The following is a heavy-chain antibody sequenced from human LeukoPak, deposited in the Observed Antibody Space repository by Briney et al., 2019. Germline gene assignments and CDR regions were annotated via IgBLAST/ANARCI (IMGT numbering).Heavy chain of an antibody. CDR2: IQQDGSEK. J-gene: IGHJ4*02. V-gene: IGHV3-7*01. CDR3: ARVRKLRTRGVMDPLDY. Sequence: GGSLRLSCAASGFTFNYYWLTWVRQAPGKGLEWVANIQQDGSEKYYVDSVKGRFIISRDNAKNSLYLQMNSLRAEDTAVYCCARVRKLRTRGVMDPLDYWGQGTLVTVSS. D-gene: IGHD3-10*01. CDR1: GFTFNYYW.